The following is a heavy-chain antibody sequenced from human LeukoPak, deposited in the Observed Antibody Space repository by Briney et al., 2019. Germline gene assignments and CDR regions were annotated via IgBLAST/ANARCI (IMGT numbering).Heavy chain of an antibody. CDR3: ARDQAAAGRVDY. D-gene: IGHD6-13*01. Sequence: SQTLSLTCTVSGGSTSSGDYYWSWIRQPPPKGLEWIGYICYSGSTYYNPSLKSRVTISVDTSKNQFSLKLTSVTAADTAVYYCARDQAAAGRVDYWGQGTLVTVSS. CDR2: ICYSGST. CDR1: GGSTSSGDYY. V-gene: IGHV4-30-4*08. J-gene: IGHJ4*02.